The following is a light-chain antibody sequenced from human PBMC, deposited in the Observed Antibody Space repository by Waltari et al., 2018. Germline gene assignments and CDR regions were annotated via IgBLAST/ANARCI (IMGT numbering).Light chain of an antibody. CDR2: GAF. Sequence: EVVITQSLATLSVSPGERATLSCRASHGISDNLAWYQQKPGQAPRLLIYGAFTRATGIPARFTGSGSGTEFTLTINSLQSEDSAVYYCQQYNRWPPITFGQGTRLEIK. J-gene: IGKJ5*01. CDR1: HGISDN. V-gene: IGKV3-15*01. CDR3: QQYNRWPPIT.